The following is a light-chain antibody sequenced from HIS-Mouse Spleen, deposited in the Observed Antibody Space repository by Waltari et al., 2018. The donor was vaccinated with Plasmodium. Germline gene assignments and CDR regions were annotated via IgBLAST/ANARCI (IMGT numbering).Light chain of an antibody. Sequence: DIQLTQSPSTLSASVGDRVTITCRPSQSISSWLAWYQQKPGKAPKLLIYKASSFESGVPSRFSGSGSGTEFTLTISSLQPDDFATYYCEQYNSYSWTFGQGTKVEIK. CDR3: EQYNSYSWT. CDR2: KAS. J-gene: IGKJ1*01. CDR1: QSISSW. V-gene: IGKV1-5*03.